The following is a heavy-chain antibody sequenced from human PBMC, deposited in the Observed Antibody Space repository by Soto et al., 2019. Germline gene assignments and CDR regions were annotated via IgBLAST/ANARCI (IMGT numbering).Heavy chain of an antibody. J-gene: IGHJ6*02. CDR1: GFTFSNAW. Sequence: EVQLVESGGGLVKPGGSLRLSCAASGFTFSNAWMSWVRQAPGKGLEWVGRIKSKTDGGTTDYAAPVKGRFTISRDDSKNTLYLQMNSLKTEDTAVYYCTTTDRPRYYYYGMDVWGQGTTVTVSS. CDR2: IKSKTDGGTT. CDR3: TTTDRPRYYYYGMDV. V-gene: IGHV3-15*01.